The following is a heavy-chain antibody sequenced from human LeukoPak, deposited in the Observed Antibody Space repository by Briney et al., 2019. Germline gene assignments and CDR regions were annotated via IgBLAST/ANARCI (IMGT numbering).Heavy chain of an antibody. Sequence: ASVKVSCKASGYTFTSYGISWVRQAPGQGLEWMGWISAYNGNTNYAQKLQGRVTMTTDTSTSTAYMELSSLRSEDTAVYYCATLGYCSSTSCRPGRFDPWGQGTLVTVSS. CDR1: GYTFTSYG. CDR2: ISAYNGNT. CDR3: ATLGYCSSTSCRPGRFDP. V-gene: IGHV1-18*01. J-gene: IGHJ5*02. D-gene: IGHD2-2*01.